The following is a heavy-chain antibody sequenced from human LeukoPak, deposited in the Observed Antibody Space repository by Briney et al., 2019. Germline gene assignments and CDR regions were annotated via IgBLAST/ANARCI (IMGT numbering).Heavy chain of an antibody. V-gene: IGHV4-59*01. Sequence: GSLRLSCAASGFTFSNAWMSWVRQPPGKGLEWIGYIYYSGSTNYNPSLKSRVTISVDTSKNQFSLKLSSVTAADTAVYYCVRGGIVGTSTRIPLFDSWGQGTLVTVSS. J-gene: IGHJ4*02. CDR1: GFTFSNAW. D-gene: IGHD1-26*01. CDR2: IYYSGST. CDR3: VRGGIVGTSTRIPLFDS.